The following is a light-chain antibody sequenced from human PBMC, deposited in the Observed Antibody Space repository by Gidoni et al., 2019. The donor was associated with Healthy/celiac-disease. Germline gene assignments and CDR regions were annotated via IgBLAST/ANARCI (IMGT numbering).Light chain of an antibody. CDR2: WAS. CDR1: SNNKNY. CDR3: QQYYSTPFT. J-gene: IGKJ3*01. V-gene: IGKV4-1*01. Sequence: SNNKNYLAWYQQKPGQPPKLLIYWASTRESGVPDRFSGSGSGTDFTLTISSLQAEDVAVYYCQQYYSTPFTFGPGTKVDIK.